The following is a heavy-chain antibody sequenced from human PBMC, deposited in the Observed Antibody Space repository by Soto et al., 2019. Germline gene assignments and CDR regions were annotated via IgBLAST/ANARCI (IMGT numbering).Heavy chain of an antibody. CDR1: GESFNAYY. J-gene: IGHJ5*02. D-gene: IGHD2-15*01. CDR3: AREVVAPTNWFDP. Sequence: QVQLHQWGAGLVKPSETLSLTCAVYGESFNAYYWSWIRQHPGKGLEWIGKINHAGSTNYNPSLKSRVTMSLDASKNQFTLNLTSVTAADTAVYYCAREVVAPTNWFDPCGQGTLVTVSS. CDR2: INHAGST. V-gene: IGHV4-34*01.